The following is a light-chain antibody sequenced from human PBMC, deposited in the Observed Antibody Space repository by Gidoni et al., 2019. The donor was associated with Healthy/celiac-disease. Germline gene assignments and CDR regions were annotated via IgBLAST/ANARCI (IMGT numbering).Light chain of an antibody. CDR3: SSYTSSSTLVV. CDR2: EAS. Sequence: QSALTQPASVSGSPGQSITISCTGTSSDVGGYNYVSWYQQPPGKAPKLMIYEASNRPSGVSNRFSGSKSGNTASLTISGLQAEDEADYYCSSYTSSSTLVVFGGGTKLTVL. J-gene: IGLJ2*01. V-gene: IGLV2-14*01. CDR1: SSDVGGYNY.